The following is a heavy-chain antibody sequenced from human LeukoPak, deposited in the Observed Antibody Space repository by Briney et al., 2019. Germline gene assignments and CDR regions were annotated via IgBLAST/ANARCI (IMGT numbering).Heavy chain of an antibody. CDR2: IYYSGST. CDR3: ARGATVTTFYYYYYMGV. J-gene: IGHJ6*03. CDR1: GGSISSGGYS. V-gene: IGHV4-30-4*07. Sequence: PSETLSLTCAVSGGSISSGGYSWSWIRQPPGKGLEWIGYIYYSGSTYYNPSLKSRVTISVDTSKNQFSLKLSSVTAADTAVYYCARGATVTTFYYYYYMGVWGKGTTVTVSS. D-gene: IGHD4-17*01.